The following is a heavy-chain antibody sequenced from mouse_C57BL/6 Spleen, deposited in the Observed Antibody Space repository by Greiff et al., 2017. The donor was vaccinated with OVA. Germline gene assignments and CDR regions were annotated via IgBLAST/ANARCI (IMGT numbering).Heavy chain of an antibody. CDR3: ARGTTGYYVDY. D-gene: IGHD1-1*01. V-gene: IGHV1-61*01. CDR1: GYTFTSYW. J-gene: IGHJ2*01. CDR2: IYPSDSET. Sequence: QVQLKQPGAELVRPGSSVKLSCKASGYTFTSYWMDWVKQRPGQGLEWIGNIYPSDSETHYNQKFKDKATLTVDKSSSTAYMQLSSLTSEDSAVYYCARGTTGYYVDYWGQGTTLTVSS.